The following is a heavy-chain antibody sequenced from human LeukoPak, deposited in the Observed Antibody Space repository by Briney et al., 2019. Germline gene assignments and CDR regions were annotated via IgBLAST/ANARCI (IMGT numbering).Heavy chain of an antibody. J-gene: IGHJ4*02. CDR2: INHSGST. CDR3: ARLVPSITIVRGVSDY. V-gene: IGHV4-34*01. Sequence: SETLSLTCAVYGGSFSGYYWSWIRQPPGKGLEWIGEINHSGSTNYNPSLKSRVTISVDTSKNQFSLKLSSVTAADTAVYYCARLVPSITIVRGVSDYWGQGTLVTVSS. CDR1: GGSFSGYY. D-gene: IGHD3-10*01.